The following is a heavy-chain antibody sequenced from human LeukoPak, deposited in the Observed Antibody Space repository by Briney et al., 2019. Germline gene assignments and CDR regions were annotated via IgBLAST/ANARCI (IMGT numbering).Heavy chain of an antibody. V-gene: IGHV3-30*04. CDR3: AKDRTLTTMIVVVDTPPPYYYGMDV. D-gene: IGHD3-22*01. CDR2: ISYDGSNK. J-gene: IGHJ6*02. Sequence: PGGSLRLSCAASGFTFSSYAMHWVRQAPGKGLEWVAVISYDGSNKYYADSVKGRFTISRDNSKNTLYLQMNSLRAEDTAVYYCAKDRTLTTMIVVVDTPPPYYYGMDVWGQGTTVTVSS. CDR1: GFTFSSYA.